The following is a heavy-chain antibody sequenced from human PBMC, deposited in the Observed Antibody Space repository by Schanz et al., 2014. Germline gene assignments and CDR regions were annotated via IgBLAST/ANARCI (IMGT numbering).Heavy chain of an antibody. J-gene: IGHJ4*02. CDR3: ASPSGYSDYGTYFDF. D-gene: IGHD5-12*01. Sequence: VQLVESGGGVVQPGRSLRLSCAASGFIFSSYGLHWVRQAPGKGLEWVSSISGRSSHIYYADSVKGRFSISRDNAKNSLYLQLNSLRTEDTAVYYCASPSGYSDYGTYFDFWGQGTLVTVSS. CDR1: GFIFSSYG. CDR2: ISGRSSHI. V-gene: IGHV3-21*06.